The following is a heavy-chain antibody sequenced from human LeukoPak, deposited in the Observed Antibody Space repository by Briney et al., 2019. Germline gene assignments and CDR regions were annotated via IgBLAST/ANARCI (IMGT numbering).Heavy chain of an antibody. D-gene: IGHD3-9*01. CDR2: IYYSGST. CDR1: SVSIYDYY. CDR3: AKPDIGREICTGYSGESYYYYYYVDV. V-gene: IGHV4-59*01. J-gene: IGHJ6*03. Sequence: SETLSLTCTVSSVSIYDYYWGWIRQPPGKGLEWLGDIYYSGSTNYNPSLKNRVTFSVDTSKNQFSLKLSSVTAADTAVYHCAKPDIGREICTGYSGESYYYYYYVDVWGKGTTVTVSS.